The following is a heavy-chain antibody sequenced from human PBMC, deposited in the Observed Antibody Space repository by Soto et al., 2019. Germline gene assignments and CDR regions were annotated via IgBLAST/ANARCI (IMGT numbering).Heavy chain of an antibody. CDR2: IDWDDDK. V-gene: IGHV2-70*11. CDR1: GFSLSTSGMC. Sequence: SGPTLVNPTQTLTLTCTFSGFSLSTSGMCVSWIRQPPGKALEWLARIDWDDDKYYSTSLKTRLTISKDTSKNQVVLTMTNMDPVDTATYYCARIVSTGEFNYYYYYMDVWGKGTTVTAP. D-gene: IGHD3-16*01. CDR3: ARIVSTGEFNYYYYYMDV. J-gene: IGHJ6*03.